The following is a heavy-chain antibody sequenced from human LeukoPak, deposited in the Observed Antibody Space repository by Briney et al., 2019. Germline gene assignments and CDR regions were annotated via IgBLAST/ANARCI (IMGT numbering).Heavy chain of an antibody. CDR1: GGSISGYY. Sequence: SEILSLTCTVSGGSISGYYWNWIRQPPGKGLEWVGYIYYSGSTNYSPSLKSRVTLSVDTSKNQFSLKLSSVTAADTAVYYCARVMRGADSSGYYGYYFDYWGQGTLVTVSS. D-gene: IGHD3-22*01. V-gene: IGHV4-59*01. J-gene: IGHJ4*02. CDR2: IYYSGST. CDR3: ARVMRGADSSGYYGYYFDY.